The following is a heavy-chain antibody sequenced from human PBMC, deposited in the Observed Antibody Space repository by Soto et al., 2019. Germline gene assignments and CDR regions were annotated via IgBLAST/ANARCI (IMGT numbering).Heavy chain of an antibody. D-gene: IGHD2-21*02. Sequence: LRLSCEASGLSSSTYIMDWVRQAPGKGLEGVTSIGRRSDIYYAEAVKGRLTISRDNAKNSVTLQMNSLRDEDTAVYYCAREETAWPLAYGLDVWGQGTTVTVSS. CDR3: AREETAWPLAYGLDV. CDR2: IGRRSDI. CDR1: GLSSSTYI. J-gene: IGHJ6*02. V-gene: IGHV3-21*01.